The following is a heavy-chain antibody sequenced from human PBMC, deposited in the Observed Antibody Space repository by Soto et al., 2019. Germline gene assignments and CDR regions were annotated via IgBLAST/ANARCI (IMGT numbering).Heavy chain of an antibody. CDR1: GGSISSGDYY. J-gene: IGHJ4*02. V-gene: IGHV4-30-4*01. CDR3: AVLMVVAATSDY. CDR2: SYYSGST. D-gene: IGHD2-15*01. Sequence: QVQLQESGPGLVKPSQTLSLTCTVSGGSISSGDYYWSWIRQPPGKGLEWIGYSYYSGSTYYNPSLKRRVTTTVDTSKNQFSLKLSSVTAADTAVYYGAVLMVVAATSDYWGQGTLVTVSS.